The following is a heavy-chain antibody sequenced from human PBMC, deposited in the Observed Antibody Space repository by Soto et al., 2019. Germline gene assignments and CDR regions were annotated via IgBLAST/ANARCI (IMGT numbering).Heavy chain of an antibody. CDR3: AKMQFDISRYYYDYDYYGMDV. D-gene: IGHD3-22*01. CDR1: GFTFSSYA. J-gene: IGHJ6*02. CDR2: ISGSGATT. V-gene: IGHV3-23*01. Sequence: GGSLRLSCAASGFTFSSYAMSWVRQAPGKGLEWVSDISGSGATTYYADSVKGRFTISRDNSKNTLYLQMNSLRAEDTAVYYCAKMQFDISRYYYDYDYYGMDVWGQGTTVTVSS.